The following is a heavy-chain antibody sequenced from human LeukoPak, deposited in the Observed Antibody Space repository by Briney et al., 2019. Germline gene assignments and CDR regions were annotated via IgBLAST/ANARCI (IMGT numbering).Heavy chain of an antibody. CDR3: VRLPLGYCSSTSCLD. Sequence: GASVKVSCKTSGYSFTAFYIHWVRQAPGQGLEWMGWIHPRRGDTNYAQKFQGRVTMTTDTSTSTAYLYLRNLRSDDTAVYYCVRLPLGYCSSTSCLDWGQGTLVTVSS. J-gene: IGHJ4*02. CDR2: IHPRRGDT. V-gene: IGHV1-2*02. CDR1: GYSFTAFY. D-gene: IGHD2-2*01.